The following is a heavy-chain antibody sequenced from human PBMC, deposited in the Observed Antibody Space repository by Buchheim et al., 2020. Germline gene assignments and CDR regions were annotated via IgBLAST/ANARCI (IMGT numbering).Heavy chain of an antibody. D-gene: IGHD3-22*01. Sequence: QVQLVQSGPELKKPGASVKVSCKASGYTFSTSSMHWVRQAPGQGLEWMGIINPSGGRPTYAQTFQGRVPMTTDTSTYTVYMELSSLTSEDTAFYYCARDYYEVPEFWGQGTL. CDR2: INPSGGRP. J-gene: IGHJ4*02. CDR1: GYTFSTSS. CDR3: ARDYYEVPEF. V-gene: IGHV1-46*01.